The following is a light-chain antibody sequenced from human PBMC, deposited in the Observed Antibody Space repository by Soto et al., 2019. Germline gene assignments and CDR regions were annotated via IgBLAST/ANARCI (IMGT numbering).Light chain of an antibody. V-gene: IGLV1-40*01. CDR1: SSNIGAGYD. J-gene: IGLJ2*01. CDR3: QSYDSSLSVVV. Sequence: QSVLTQPPSVSGAPGQRVTISCTGSSSNIGAGYDVHWYQQLPGTAPKLLIYGNSNRPSGCPDRFSGSKSGTSASLAITGLQAEDEADYYCQSYDSSLSVVVFGGGTKVTVL. CDR2: GNS.